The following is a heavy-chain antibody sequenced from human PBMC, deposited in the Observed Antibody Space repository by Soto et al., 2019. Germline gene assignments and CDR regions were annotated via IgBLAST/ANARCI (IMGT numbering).Heavy chain of an antibody. Sequence: PSETLSLTCSVSGDSISSTGFYWSWIRQHPGKALEWIGYIHYTGSTSYNPSLKSRLAISLDASKNQFSLSLSSVTSADTAVYYCARDHRSLGDYYCIDVWGQGTTVTVSS. J-gene: IGHJ6*02. D-gene: IGHD3-10*01. CDR2: IHYTGST. CDR1: GDSISSTGFY. V-gene: IGHV4-31*03. CDR3: ARDHRSLGDYYCIDV.